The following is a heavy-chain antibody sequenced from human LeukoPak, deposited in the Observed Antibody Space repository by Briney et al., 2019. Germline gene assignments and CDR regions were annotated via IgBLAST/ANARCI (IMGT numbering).Heavy chain of an antibody. CDR1: GYTFTGYY. V-gene: IGHV1-2*02. D-gene: IGHD3-3*01. Sequence: AASVKVSCKASGYTFTGYYMHWVRQAPGQGLEWMGWINLNSGGTNYAQKFQGRVTMTRDTSISTAYMELSRLRSEDTAVYYCATARALREVRFNPYGMDVWGQGTTVTVSS. CDR3: ATARALREVRFNPYGMDV. J-gene: IGHJ6*02. CDR2: INLNSGGT.